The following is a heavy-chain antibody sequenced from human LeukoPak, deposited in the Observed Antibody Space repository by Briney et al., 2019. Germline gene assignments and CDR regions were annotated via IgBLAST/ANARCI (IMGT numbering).Heavy chain of an antibody. V-gene: IGHV4-34*01. J-gene: IGHJ4*02. Sequence: RTSETLSLTCAVYGGSFSGNYWSWIRQPPGKGLEWIGEINHSGSTNYNPSLKSRVTISVDTSKNLLSLNLTSVTAADTAVYYCASSSGWYEFRYLDNWGQGVLVTVSS. D-gene: IGHD6-19*01. CDR2: INHSGST. CDR1: GGSFSGNY. CDR3: ASSSGWYEFRYLDN.